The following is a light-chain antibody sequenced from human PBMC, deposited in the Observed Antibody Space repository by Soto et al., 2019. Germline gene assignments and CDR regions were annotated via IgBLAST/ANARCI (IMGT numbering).Light chain of an antibody. V-gene: IGKV3-15*01. CDR1: QSVSIH. CDR2: DTS. J-gene: IGKJ5*01. CDR3: QQYSTWPQIT. Sequence: ETVITHSPGTLSVSLVERATLSCSASQSVSIHLAWYQHKPGQAHRLLIYDTSTRATGIPARFSGSGSGTEFTLTISSLQSEDFAVYYCQQYSTWPQITLGKGTRLE.